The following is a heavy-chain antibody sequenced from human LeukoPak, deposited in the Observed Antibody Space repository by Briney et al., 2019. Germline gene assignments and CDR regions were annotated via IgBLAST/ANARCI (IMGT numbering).Heavy chain of an antibody. D-gene: IGHD4-17*01. J-gene: IGHJ3*02. CDR2: IRYDGSNK. CDR3: AKDQAVTTSGAFDI. Sequence: GGSLRLSCAASGFTFSSYGMYWVRQAPGKGLEWVAFIRYDGSNKYYADSVKGRFTISRDNSKNTLYLQMKSLRAEDTAVYYCAKDQAVTTSGAFDIWGQGTMVTVSS. V-gene: IGHV3-30*02. CDR1: GFTFSSYG.